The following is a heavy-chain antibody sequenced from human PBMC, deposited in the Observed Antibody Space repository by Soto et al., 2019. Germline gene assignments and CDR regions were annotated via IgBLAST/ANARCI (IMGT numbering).Heavy chain of an antibody. J-gene: IGHJ4*02. CDR2: IWYDGSNK. V-gene: IGHV3-33*01. CDR3: ARDDQDLRYDSSGYAASIDY. CDR1: GFTFSSYG. D-gene: IGHD3-22*01. Sequence: VQLVESGGGVVQPGRSLRLSCAASGFTFSSYGMHWVRQAPGKGLEWVAVIWYDGSNKYYADSVKGRFTISRDNSKNTLYLQMNSLRAEDTAVYYCARDDQDLRYDSSGYAASIDYWGQGTLVTVSS.